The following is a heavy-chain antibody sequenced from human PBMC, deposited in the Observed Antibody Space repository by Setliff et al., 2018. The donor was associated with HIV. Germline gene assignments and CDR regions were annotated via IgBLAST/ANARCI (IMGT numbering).Heavy chain of an antibody. CDR1: GYTFTTYT. CDR2: INTDNANT. Sequence: ASVKVSCKASGYTFTTYTIHWVRQAPGQGLESMGRINTDNANTEYPQKFQGRVAITRDTSASTAYMELSSLRSEDPAVYFCARPQHLVDDIFNFWGQGTLVTV. J-gene: IGHJ3*01. V-gene: IGHV1-3*04. CDR3: ARPQHLVDDIFNF. D-gene: IGHD3-22*01.